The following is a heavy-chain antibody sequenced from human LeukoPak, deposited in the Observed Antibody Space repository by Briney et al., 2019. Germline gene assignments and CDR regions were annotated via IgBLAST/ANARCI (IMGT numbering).Heavy chain of an antibody. J-gene: IGHJ4*02. CDR2: ISGSGDST. CDR3: ARRSGIAVAGAFDY. D-gene: IGHD6-19*01. Sequence: GGSLRLSCAASGFTFSNYAMRWVRQAPGKGPEWVSGISGSGDSTYYADSVKGRFTISRDNSKNTLYLQMNSLRAEDTAVYYCARRSGIAVAGAFDYWGQGTLVTVSS. V-gene: IGHV3-23*01. CDR1: GFTFSNYA.